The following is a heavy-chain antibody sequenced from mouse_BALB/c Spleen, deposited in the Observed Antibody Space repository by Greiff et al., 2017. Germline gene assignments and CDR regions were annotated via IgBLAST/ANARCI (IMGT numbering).Heavy chain of an antibody. CDR1: GFTFTDYY. J-gene: IGHJ4*01. Sequence: VQVVESGGGLVQPGGSLRLSCATSGFTFTDYYMSWVRQPPGKALEWLGFIRNKANGYTTEYSASVKGRFTISRDNSQSILYLQMNTLRAEDSANYYCARDRRGYYAMDYWGQGTSVTVSS. CDR2: IRNKANGYTT. CDR3: ARDRRGYYAMDY. V-gene: IGHV7-3*02.